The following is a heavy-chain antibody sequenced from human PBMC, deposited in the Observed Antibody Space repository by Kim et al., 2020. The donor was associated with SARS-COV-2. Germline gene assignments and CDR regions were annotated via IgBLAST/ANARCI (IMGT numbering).Heavy chain of an antibody. D-gene: IGHD3-9*01. J-gene: IGHJ6*02. CDR1: GFTFSSYS. CDR2: ISSSSSYI. V-gene: IGHV3-21*01. Sequence: GGYLRLSCAASGFTFSSYSMNWVRQSPGKGREWVSSISSSSSYIYYADSVKGRFTISRDNAKNSLYLQMNSLRAEDTAVYYCSRAGGLTYYYGMDVWGQG. CDR3: SRAGGLTYYYGMDV.